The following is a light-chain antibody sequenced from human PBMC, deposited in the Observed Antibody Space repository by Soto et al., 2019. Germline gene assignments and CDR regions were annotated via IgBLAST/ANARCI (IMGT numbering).Light chain of an antibody. CDR1: SSDVGGYAY. J-gene: IGLJ2*01. Sequence: QSALTQPASVSGSPGQTITISCTGTSSDVGGYAYVSWYQQYPGNVPKLVISEVSNRPSGVSHRFSGSRSGNTASLTISGLQAEDEAGYHCSSYTSRTTPVFGGGTKVTVL. V-gene: IGLV2-14*01. CDR3: SSYTSRTTPV. CDR2: EVS.